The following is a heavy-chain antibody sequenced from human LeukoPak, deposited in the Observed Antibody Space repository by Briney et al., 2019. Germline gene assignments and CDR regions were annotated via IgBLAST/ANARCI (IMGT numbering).Heavy chain of an antibody. CDR1: GGSISSSNW. Sequence: SGTLSLTCAVSGGSISSSNWWSWVRQPPGKGLEWIGEIYHSGSTNYNPSLKSRVTISVDKSKNQFSLKLSSVTAADTAVYYCARDPATVVTPGWFDPWGQGTLVTVSS. V-gene: IGHV4-4*02. J-gene: IGHJ5*02. CDR3: ARDPATVVTPGWFDP. D-gene: IGHD4-23*01. CDR2: IYHSGST.